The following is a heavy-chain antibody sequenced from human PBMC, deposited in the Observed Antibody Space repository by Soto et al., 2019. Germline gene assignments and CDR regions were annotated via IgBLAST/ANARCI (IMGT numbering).Heavy chain of an antibody. J-gene: IGHJ4*02. V-gene: IGHV4-34*01. CDR3: ASGTAYDGSGYLRH. CDR1: GRSFSGYY. CDR2: INDSGTT. D-gene: IGHD3-22*01. Sequence: SERLSPTCAVSGRSFSGYYWSWIRQPPGKGLEWIGEINDSGTTNYNPSLTGRVTVSVATSKNRFSLRLGALTAAGTAVYFCASGTAYDGSGYLRHWGQGTLVTVSS.